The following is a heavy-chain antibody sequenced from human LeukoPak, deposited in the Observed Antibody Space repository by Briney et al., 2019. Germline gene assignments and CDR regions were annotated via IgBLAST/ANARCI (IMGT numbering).Heavy chain of an antibody. CDR1: GGSMNNYY. CDR2: IYYSGDT. J-gene: IGHJ4*02. V-gene: IGHV4-59*08. CDR3: ARQPHMLGAYYFDY. D-gene: IGHD3-10*02. Sequence: SETLSLTCNVSGGSMNNYYWSWIRQPPGRGLEWIGYIYYSGDTNYSPALKSRVTLSVDTSKNQFSLKLGFVTAADTAVYYCARQPHMLGAYYFDYWGQGALVTVSS.